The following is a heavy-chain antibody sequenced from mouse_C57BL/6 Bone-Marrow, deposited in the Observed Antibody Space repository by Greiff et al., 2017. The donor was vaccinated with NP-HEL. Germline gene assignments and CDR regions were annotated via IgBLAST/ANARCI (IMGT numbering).Heavy chain of an antibody. J-gene: IGHJ2*01. V-gene: IGHV1-50*01. Sequence: VQLQESGAELVKPGASVKLSCKASGYTFTSYWMQWVKQRPGQGLEWIGEIDPSASYTNYNQKFKGKATLTVDPSSSTAYMHLSRQTSEDSAVYYCTRNGYYPYYFYYWGQGTTLTVSS. CDR2: IDPSASYT. CDR3: TRNGYYPYYFYY. D-gene: IGHD2-3*01. CDR1: GYTFTSYW.